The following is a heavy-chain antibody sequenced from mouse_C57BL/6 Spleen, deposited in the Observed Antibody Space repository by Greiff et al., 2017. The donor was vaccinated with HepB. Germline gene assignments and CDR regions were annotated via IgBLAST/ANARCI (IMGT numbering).Heavy chain of an antibody. D-gene: IGHD1-1*01. V-gene: IGHV1-81*01. Sequence: LQESGAELARPGASVKLSCKASGYTFTSYGISWVKQRTGQGLEWIGEIYPRSGNTYYNEKFKGKATLTADKSSSTAYMELRSLTSEDSAVYFCARWDYYGLDYWGQGTTLTVSS. J-gene: IGHJ2*01. CDR1: GYTFTSYG. CDR2: IYPRSGNT. CDR3: ARWDYYGLDY.